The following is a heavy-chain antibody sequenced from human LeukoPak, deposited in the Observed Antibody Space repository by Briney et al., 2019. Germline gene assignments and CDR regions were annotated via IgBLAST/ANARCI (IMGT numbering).Heavy chain of an antibody. Sequence: GGSLRLSRAASGFTFSSYEMNWVRQAPGKGLEWVSYISSSGSTIYYADSVKGRFTISRDNAKNSLYLQMNSLRAEDTAVYYCAREGRDIVVVPAAHDAFDIWGQGTMVTVSS. CDR2: ISSSGSTI. V-gene: IGHV3-48*03. D-gene: IGHD2-2*01. J-gene: IGHJ3*02. CDR1: GFTFSSYE. CDR3: AREGRDIVVVPAAHDAFDI.